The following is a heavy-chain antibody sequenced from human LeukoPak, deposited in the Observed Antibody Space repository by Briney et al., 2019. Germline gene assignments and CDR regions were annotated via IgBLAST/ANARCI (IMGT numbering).Heavy chain of an antibody. D-gene: IGHD2-8*01. CDR1: GFDFSRYW. V-gene: IGHV3-7*01. CDR3: ARLKDDVTKFDY. J-gene: IGHJ4*02. Sequence: GGSLRLSCAGSGFDFSRYWMAWVRQAPGKGLEWVVSINQDVSRTHYVDSVKGRFTISRDNAKSSLFLQMTSLRVEDTAVYYCARLKDDVTKFDYWGQGTLVTVSS. CDR2: INQDVSRT.